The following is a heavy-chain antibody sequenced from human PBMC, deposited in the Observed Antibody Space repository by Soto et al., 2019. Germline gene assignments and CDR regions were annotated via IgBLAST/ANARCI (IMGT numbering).Heavy chain of an antibody. J-gene: IGHJ6*02. CDR1: GFTFSSYW. CDR2: MNEDGGTT. D-gene: IGHD3-10*01. Sequence: GLSLRLSCAASGFTFSSYWMHWVRQAPGKGLVWVSRMNEDGGTTDYADSVKGRFTISRDNAKNTLYLQMNSLRVEDTAVYYCASDLSGRADVWGQGTTVTVSS. CDR3: ASDLSGRADV. V-gene: IGHV3-74*01.